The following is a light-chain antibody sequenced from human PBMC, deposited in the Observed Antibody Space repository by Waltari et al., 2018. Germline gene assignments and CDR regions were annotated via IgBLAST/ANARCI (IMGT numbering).Light chain of an antibody. Sequence: EIVMTQSPATLSVSPGERAILSCRASQTVSSTLAWYQQKPGQAPRLLIYGASTRATGIPARFSGSGSGTDFTLTINSLQSEDFAVYYCQQCNNWPYTFGQGTRLEIK. CDR2: GAS. CDR3: QQCNNWPYT. V-gene: IGKV3-15*01. CDR1: QTVSST. J-gene: IGKJ2*01.